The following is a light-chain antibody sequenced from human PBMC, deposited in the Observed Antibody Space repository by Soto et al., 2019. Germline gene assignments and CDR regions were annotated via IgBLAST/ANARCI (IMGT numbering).Light chain of an antibody. V-gene: IGKV1-5*03. Sequence: IQMTQSPSTLSASVGDRVTFTCRASQTISTWLAWYQQKPGEAPKLLIYKTSTLESGVPSRFSGSGSGTEFTLTISNLQPDDFATYYCQQYNTYSFGQGTKLEIK. CDR1: QTISTW. J-gene: IGKJ2*01. CDR3: QQYNTYS. CDR2: KTS.